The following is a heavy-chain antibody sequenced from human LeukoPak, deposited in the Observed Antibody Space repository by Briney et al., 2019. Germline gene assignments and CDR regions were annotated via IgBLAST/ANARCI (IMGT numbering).Heavy chain of an antibody. V-gene: IGHV4-34*01. Sequence: SETLSLTCAVYGGSFSGYYWSWIRQPPGKGLEWIGEINHSGSTNYNPSLKSRGTISVDTSKNQFSLKLRSVTAADTAVYYCARDSDIYSSGWYEDYFDYWGQGTLVTVSS. D-gene: IGHD6-19*01. J-gene: IGHJ4*02. CDR1: GGSFSGYY. CDR3: ARDSDIYSSGWYEDYFDY. CDR2: INHSGST.